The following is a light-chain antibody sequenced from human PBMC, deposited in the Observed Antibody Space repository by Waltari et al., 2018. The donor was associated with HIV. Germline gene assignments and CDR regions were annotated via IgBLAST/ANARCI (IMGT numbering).Light chain of an antibody. V-gene: IGLV2-11*01. J-gene: IGLJ3*02. CDR3: CSYAGIYTWV. Sequence: QSALPQPRSVSGSPGQSVTISCTGTSSDVGGYNYVSWYQQHPGKAPKLMIYDVSKRPSGAPDRVSRSKSGNTASLTISGLQAEDEADYYCCSYAGIYTWVFGGGTKLTVL. CDR1: SSDVGGYNY. CDR2: DVS.